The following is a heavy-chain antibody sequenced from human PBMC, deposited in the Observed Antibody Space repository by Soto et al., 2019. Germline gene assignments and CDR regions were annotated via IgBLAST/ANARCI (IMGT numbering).Heavy chain of an antibody. D-gene: IGHD1-7*01. Sequence: SRPTLVNPTQTLTLTCTSSGSSLSTRGMRVNWIRQPPGKALEWLARIDWDDDKFYSTSLKTRLTISKDTSKNQVVLTMTNMDPVDTATYFCARMGNYYYFDYWGQGTLVTVSS. CDR2: IDWDDDK. J-gene: IGHJ4*02. CDR3: ARMGNYYYFDY. V-gene: IGHV2-70*04. CDR1: GSSLSTRGMR.